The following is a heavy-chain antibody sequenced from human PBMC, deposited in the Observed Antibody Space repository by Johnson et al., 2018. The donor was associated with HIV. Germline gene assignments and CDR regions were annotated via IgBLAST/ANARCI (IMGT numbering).Heavy chain of an antibody. CDR1: GFNFSDHY. J-gene: IGHJ3*01. CDR2: ISSGGRTI. Sequence: QMLLVVSGGGLVKPGGSLRLSCAASGFNFSDHYMTWIRQAPGKGLAWVSYISSGGRTISYADSVKGRFSISRDNAKNSRYLQMNSLSAEDGAVYYCAVLCSGCADAFDVWGQGTMVTVS. V-gene: IGHV3-11*04. D-gene: IGHD3-10*01. CDR3: AVLCSGCADAFDV.